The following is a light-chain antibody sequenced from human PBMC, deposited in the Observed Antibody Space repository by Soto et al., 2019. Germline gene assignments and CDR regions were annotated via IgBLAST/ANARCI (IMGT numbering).Light chain of an antibody. Sequence: QSALTQPASVSGFLGQSITMSCTGSSSDVGTFNLVSWFQQHPGKAPKLLIFEGTKRPSGVSDRFSGSKSGNTASLTISGLQPEDEADYYCSSYTTSSTLVFGTGTKLTVL. CDR3: SSYTTSSTLV. J-gene: IGLJ1*01. CDR2: EGT. V-gene: IGLV2-14*02. CDR1: SSDVGTFNL.